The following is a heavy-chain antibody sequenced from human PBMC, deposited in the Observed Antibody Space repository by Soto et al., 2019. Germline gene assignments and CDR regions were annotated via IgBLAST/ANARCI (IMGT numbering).Heavy chain of an antibody. J-gene: IGHJ6*02. Sequence: SVKVCFKASSYSFTSYGIAWVRQVPGQGPEWMGWISPYNGSTNYAQNVKGRVVMTTDISTNTVYLEMRSLRSDDTAIYYCGRCRTDSYAMDVWGQGTTVTVSS. CDR2: ISPYNGST. CDR1: SYSFTSYG. CDR3: GRCRTDSYAMDV. V-gene: IGHV1-18*01. D-gene: IGHD2-8*02.